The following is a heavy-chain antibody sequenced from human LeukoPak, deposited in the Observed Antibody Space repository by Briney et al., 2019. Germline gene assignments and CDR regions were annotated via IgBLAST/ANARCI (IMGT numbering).Heavy chain of an antibody. CDR3: AKDMRGSGGSGYFDY. CDR2: ISWNSGSI. CDR1: GFTFDDYA. V-gene: IGHV3-9*01. Sequence: PGRSLRLSCAASGFTFDDYAMHWVRQAPGKGLEWVSGISWNSGSIGYADSVKGRFTISRDNAKNSLYLLMNSLRAEDTALYYCAKDMRGSGGSGYFDYWGQGTLVTVSS. J-gene: IGHJ4*02. D-gene: IGHD3-22*01.